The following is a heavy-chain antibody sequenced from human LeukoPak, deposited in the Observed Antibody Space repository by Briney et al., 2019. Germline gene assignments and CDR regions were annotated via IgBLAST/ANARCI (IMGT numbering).Heavy chain of an antibody. V-gene: IGHV1-69*05. CDR1: GGTFSSYA. Sequence: SVKVSCKASGGTFSSYAISWVRQAPGQGLEWMGGIIPIFGTANYAQKFQGRVTITTDESTSTAYMELSSLRSEDTAVYYCVTGGALNYYYYMDVWGKGATVTVSS. D-gene: IGHD3-10*01. CDR2: IIPIFGTA. CDR3: VTGGALNYYYYMDV. J-gene: IGHJ6*03.